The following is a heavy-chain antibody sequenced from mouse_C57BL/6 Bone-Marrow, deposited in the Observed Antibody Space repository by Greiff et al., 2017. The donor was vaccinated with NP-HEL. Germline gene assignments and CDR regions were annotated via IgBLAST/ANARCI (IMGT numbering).Heavy chain of an antibody. J-gene: IGHJ3*01. V-gene: IGHV3-6*01. CDR3: ARYPDWFAY. D-gene: IGHD5-1*01. CDR2: ISYDGSN. Sequence: SGPGLVKPSQSLSLTCSVTGYSITSGYYWNWIRQFPGNKLEWMGYISYDGSNNYNPSLKNRISITRDTSKNQFFLKLNSVTTEDTATYYCARYPDWFAYWGQGTLVTVSA. CDR1: GYSITSGYY.